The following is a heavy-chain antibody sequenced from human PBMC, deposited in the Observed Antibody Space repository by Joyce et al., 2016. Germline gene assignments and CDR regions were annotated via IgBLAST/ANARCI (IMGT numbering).Heavy chain of an antibody. CDR3: ARGLLLEVTTAIRVPADGFDI. D-gene: IGHD2-21*02. Sequence: QVQLHESGPGLVKPSETLSLTCAVSGGSINTTNWWSWVRQPPGKGREWIGEIYHSGSTYYNPSRKNRVTISVNKSKNQVSLKLSSVTAADTAVYYGARGLLLEVTTAIRVPADGFDIWGQGAMVSVSS. V-gene: IGHV4-4*02. J-gene: IGHJ3*02. CDR1: GGSINTTNW. CDR2: IYHSGST.